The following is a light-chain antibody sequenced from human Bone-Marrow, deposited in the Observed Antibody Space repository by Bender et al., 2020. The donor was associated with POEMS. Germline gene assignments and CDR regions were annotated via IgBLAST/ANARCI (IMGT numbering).Light chain of an antibody. CDR2: QDD. V-gene: IGLV3-1*01. CDR3: CSLADSLVV. CDR1: NLGDKY. J-gene: IGLJ2*01. Sequence: SYELTQPPSVSVSPGQTASITCSADNLGDKYVCWYQQKPGQSPMLVIYQDDKRPSGVPDRFSGSKSGNTASLTISGLQAEDEADYYCCSLADSLVVFGGGTKLTVL.